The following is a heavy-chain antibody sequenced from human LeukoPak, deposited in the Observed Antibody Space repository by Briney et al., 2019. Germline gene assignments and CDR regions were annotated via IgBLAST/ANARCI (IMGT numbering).Heavy chain of an antibody. D-gene: IGHD6-19*01. V-gene: IGHV3-7*01. CDR3: ARAAGSSGWYYYYYMDV. CDR1: GFTFSSYW. Sequence: PGGSPRLSCAASGFTFSSYWMSWVRQAPGKGLEWVANIKQDGSEKYYVDSVKGRFTISRDNAKNSLYLQMNSLRAEDTAVYYCARAAGSSGWYYYYYMDVWGKGTTVTVSS. J-gene: IGHJ6*03. CDR2: IKQDGSEK.